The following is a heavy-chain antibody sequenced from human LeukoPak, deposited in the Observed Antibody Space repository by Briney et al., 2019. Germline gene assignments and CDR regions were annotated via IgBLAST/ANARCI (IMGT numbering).Heavy chain of an antibody. CDR3: ARRMGWLQSANAFDI. D-gene: IGHD5-24*01. J-gene: IGHJ3*02. V-gene: IGHV3-21*04. CDR2: ITRSNYI. CDR1: GFTFSSYS. Sequence: PGGSLRLSCAASGFTFSSYSMNWVRQAPGKGLEWVSSITRSNYIYYADSVKGRFTISRDNAKNSLYLQMNSLRAEDTAMYYCARRMGWLQSANAFDIWGQGTMVTVSS.